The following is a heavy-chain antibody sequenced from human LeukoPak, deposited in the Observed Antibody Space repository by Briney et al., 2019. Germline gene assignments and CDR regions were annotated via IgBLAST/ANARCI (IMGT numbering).Heavy chain of an antibody. J-gene: IGHJ4*02. V-gene: IGHV4-59*12. CDR2: IYYSGST. Sequence: SETLSLTCTVSGGSISSYFWSWIRQPPGKGLEWIGYIYYSGSTNYNPSLKSRVTMSVDTSKNQFSLRLTSVTAADTAVYYCARGIAARREYYFDYWGQGTLVTVSS. CDR3: ARGIAARREYYFDY. CDR1: GGSISSYF. D-gene: IGHD6-6*01.